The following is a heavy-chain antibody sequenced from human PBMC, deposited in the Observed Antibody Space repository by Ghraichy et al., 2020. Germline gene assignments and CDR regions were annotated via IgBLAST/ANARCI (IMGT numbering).Heavy chain of an antibody. D-gene: IGHD3-16*01. CDR3: ARGPPLGYFVY. CDR2: IYSGGST. Sequence: GGSLRLSCAASGFTVSSNYMSWVRQAPGKGREWVSVIYSGGSTYYADSGKGRFTISRDNSKNTLYLQMNSLRAEDTAVYYCARGPPLGYFVYWGQGTLVTVSS. J-gene: IGHJ4*02. V-gene: IGHV3-53*01. CDR1: GFTVSSNY.